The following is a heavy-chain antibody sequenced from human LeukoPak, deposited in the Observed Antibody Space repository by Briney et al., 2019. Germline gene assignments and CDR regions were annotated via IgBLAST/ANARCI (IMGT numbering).Heavy chain of an antibody. D-gene: IGHD2-2*01. CDR3: ARGGYCSNNNCLLQGFDI. J-gene: IGHJ3*02. Sequence: GGSLRLSCAASGFTFSSYWMSWVRQAPGKGLEWVANIKQDGSERYYVDSVKGRFTISRDNAKNSLFLQMNNLRAEDTALYYCARGGYCSNNNCLLQGFDIWGQGTMVTVSS. CDR1: GFTFSSYW. CDR2: IKQDGSER. V-gene: IGHV3-7*01.